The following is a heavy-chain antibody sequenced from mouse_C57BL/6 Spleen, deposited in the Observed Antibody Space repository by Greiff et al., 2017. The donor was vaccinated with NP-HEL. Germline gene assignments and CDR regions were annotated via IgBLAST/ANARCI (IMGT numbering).Heavy chain of an antibody. CDR1: GYTFTSYW. D-gene: IGHD1-1*01. CDR2: IDPYSGGT. CDR3: ARRVYYGSSHFDY. J-gene: IGHJ2*01. Sequence: QVQLQQPGAELVKPGASVKLSCKASGYTFTSYWMHWVKQRPGRGLEWIGRIDPYSGGTKYNEKFKSKATLTVDKPSSTAYMQLSSLTSEDSAVDYCARRVYYGSSHFDYWGQGTTLTVSS. V-gene: IGHV1-72*01.